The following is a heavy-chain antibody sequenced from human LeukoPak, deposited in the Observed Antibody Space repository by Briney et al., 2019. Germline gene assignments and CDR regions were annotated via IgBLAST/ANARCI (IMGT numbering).Heavy chain of an antibody. D-gene: IGHD2-15*01. CDR3: AKDAGHCSGGSCYRQDY. J-gene: IGHJ4*02. Sequence: GGSLRLSCAASGFTFSTYGMHWVRQAPGKGPEWVAVISNDGSNKYHAESVRGRFTISRDNSKNALYLQMNSLRAEDTAVYYCAKDAGHCSGGSCYRQDYWGQGTLVTVSS. CDR1: GFTFSTYG. V-gene: IGHV3-30*18. CDR2: ISNDGSNK.